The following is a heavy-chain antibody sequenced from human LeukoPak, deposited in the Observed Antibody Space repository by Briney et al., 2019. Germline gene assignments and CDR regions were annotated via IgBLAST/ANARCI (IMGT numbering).Heavy chain of an antibody. CDR3: AREPDLGILDY. V-gene: IGHV4-59*12. J-gene: IGHJ4*02. CDR2: IYHSGST. Sequence: PSETLSLTCTVSGGSISSYYWSWIRQPPGKGLEWIGYIYHSGSTYYNPSLKSRVTIPVDRSKNQFSLKLSSVTAADTAVYYCAREPDLGILDYWGQGTLVTVSS. D-gene: IGHD7-27*01. CDR1: GGSISSYY.